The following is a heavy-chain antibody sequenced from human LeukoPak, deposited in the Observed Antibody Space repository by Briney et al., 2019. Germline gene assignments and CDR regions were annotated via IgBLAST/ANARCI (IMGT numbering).Heavy chain of an antibody. J-gene: IGHJ4*02. CDR2: IYYSGST. CDR1: GGSISSGGYS. Sequence: SETLSLTCAVSGGSISSGGYSWSWIRQPPGKGLEWIGYIYYSGSTYYNPSLKSRVTISVDTSKNQFSLKLSSVTAADTAVYYCARSLQHIVGATTGIDYWGQGTLVTVSS. D-gene: IGHD1-26*01. CDR3: ARSLQHIVGATTGIDY. V-gene: IGHV4-30-4*07.